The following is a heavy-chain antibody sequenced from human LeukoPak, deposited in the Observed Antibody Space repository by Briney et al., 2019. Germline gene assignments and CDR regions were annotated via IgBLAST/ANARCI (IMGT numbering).Heavy chain of an antibody. CDR1: GFTFSSYW. Sequence: GGSLRLSCAASGFTFSSYWMSWVRQAPGKGLEWVANIKQDGSEEYYVDSVKGRFTISRDNAKNSLYLQMNSLRVEDTAVYYCARVFKGKYCSSTSCSPSWFDPWGQGTLVTVSS. V-gene: IGHV3-7*04. CDR2: IKQDGSEE. D-gene: IGHD2-2*01. J-gene: IGHJ5*02. CDR3: ARVFKGKYCSSTSCSPSWFDP.